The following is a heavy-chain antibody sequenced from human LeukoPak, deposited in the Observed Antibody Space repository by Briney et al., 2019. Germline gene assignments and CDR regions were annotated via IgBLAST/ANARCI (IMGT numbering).Heavy chain of an antibody. Sequence: GGSLRLSCAASGFSFNTFAMGWVRQAPGKGLEWVSVISGNGDSTNYADAVKGRFTISRDSSKNTLFLQMDSLRADDTAVYFCARGDCSGCPLDYWGQGTLVTVSS. V-gene: IGHV3-23*01. CDR2: ISGNGDST. CDR1: GFSFNTFA. CDR3: ARGDCSGCPLDY. J-gene: IGHJ4*02. D-gene: IGHD2-15*01.